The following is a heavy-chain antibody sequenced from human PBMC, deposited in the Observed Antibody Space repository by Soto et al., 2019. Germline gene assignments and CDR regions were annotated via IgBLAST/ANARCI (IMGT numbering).Heavy chain of an antibody. V-gene: IGHV4-59*01. D-gene: IGHD5-12*01. CDR1: GGSISSYY. J-gene: IGHJ4*02. Sequence: SETLSLTCTVSGGSISSYYWSWIRQPPGKGPEWIGYIYYSGSTNYNPSLKSRVTISVDTSKNQFSLKLSSVTAADTAVYYCARDTDSGYDLRLDYWGQGTLVTVSS. CDR2: IYYSGST. CDR3: ARDTDSGYDLRLDY.